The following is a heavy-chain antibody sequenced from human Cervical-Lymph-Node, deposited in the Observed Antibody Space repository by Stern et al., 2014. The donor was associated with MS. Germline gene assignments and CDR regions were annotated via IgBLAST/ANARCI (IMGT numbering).Heavy chain of an antibody. D-gene: IGHD2-2*01. J-gene: IGHJ6*02. CDR3: AKDLGRGVVVVPLYGLDV. CDR2: ISDSGVYT. Sequence: EVQLLESGGGLVQPGGSLRLSCAASGFTFSTYAFSWVRQATGKGLEWVSSISDSGVYTYYADSVKGRFTISRDNSKSMLYLEMQSLRAEDTAVYHCAKDLGRGVVVVPLYGLDVWGQGTTVTVSS. V-gene: IGHV3-23*01. CDR1: GFTFSTYA.